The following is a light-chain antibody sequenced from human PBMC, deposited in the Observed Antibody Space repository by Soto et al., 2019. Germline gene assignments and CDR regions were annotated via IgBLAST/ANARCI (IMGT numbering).Light chain of an antibody. CDR1: QSVSNNY. Sequence: ELLLTQSPGTLSLAPGERATLSCRASQSVSNNYLAWYQQKPGQAPRLLIYGASNRATGIPDRFSGSGSGTHFTLTISRLEPGDFAVYYCQHFGGTTFTFGQGTRLAI. CDR3: QHFGGTTFT. J-gene: IGKJ5*01. V-gene: IGKV3-20*01. CDR2: GAS.